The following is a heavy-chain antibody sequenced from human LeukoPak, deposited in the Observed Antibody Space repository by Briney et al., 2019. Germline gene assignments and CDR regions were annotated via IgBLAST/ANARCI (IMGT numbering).Heavy chain of an antibody. D-gene: IGHD3-16*01. CDR1: GYSITSYW. J-gene: IGHJ5*02. V-gene: IGHV5-51*01. CDR3: ARSGFGPAQNWFDP. Sequence: GESLKISCKGSGYSITSYWNGCVRQMPGKSLQWMGIIYPGDSDTRYSPSFQGQVTISADKSISPAYLQWGSLKASDTAMYYCARSGFGPAQNWFDPWGRGTLVTVSS. CDR2: IYPGDSDT.